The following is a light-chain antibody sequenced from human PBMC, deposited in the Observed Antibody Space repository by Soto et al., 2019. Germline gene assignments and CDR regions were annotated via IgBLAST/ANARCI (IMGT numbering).Light chain of an antibody. J-gene: IGLJ2*01. CDR1: SSNIGAGYD. CDR2: GNS. Sequence: QSVLTQPPSVSGAPGQRVTISCTGSSSNIGAGYDVHWYQQLPGTAPKLLIYGNSNRPSGVPDRFSGSKSGTSASLAITGLQAEDEADYYCQSYDSSLSGLRHVVFGGGTKLTVL. CDR3: QSYDSSLSGLRHVV. V-gene: IGLV1-40*01.